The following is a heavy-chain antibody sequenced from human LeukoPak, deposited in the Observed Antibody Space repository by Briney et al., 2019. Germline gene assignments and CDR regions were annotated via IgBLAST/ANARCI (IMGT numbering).Heavy chain of an antibody. Sequence: SETLSLTCTVSGGSISSGGYYWSWSRQHPGKGLEWIGYIYYSGSTYYNPSLKSRVTISVDTSKNQFSLKLSSVTAADTAVYYCARVHCSGGSCYWFDPWGQGTLVTVSS. J-gene: IGHJ5*02. CDR2: IYYSGST. CDR3: ARVHCSGGSCYWFDP. D-gene: IGHD2-15*01. V-gene: IGHV4-31*03. CDR1: GGSISSGGYY.